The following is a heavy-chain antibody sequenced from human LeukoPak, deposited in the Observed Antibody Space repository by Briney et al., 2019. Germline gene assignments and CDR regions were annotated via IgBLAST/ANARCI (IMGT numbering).Heavy chain of an antibody. V-gene: IGHV3-7*01. CDR2: IKQDGGEK. D-gene: IGHD3-3*01. CDR3: ARAAHYDFWSGPPDY. J-gene: IGHJ4*02. Sequence: GGSLRLSCAASGFTFSSYWMSWVRQAPGKGLEWVANIKQDGGEKSYVDSVKGRFTISRDNAKNSLYLQMNSLRAEDTAVYYCARAAHYDFWSGPPDYWGQGTLVTVSS. CDR1: GFTFSSYW.